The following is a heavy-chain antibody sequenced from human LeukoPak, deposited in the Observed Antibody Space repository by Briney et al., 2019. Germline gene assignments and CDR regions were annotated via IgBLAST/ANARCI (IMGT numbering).Heavy chain of an antibody. CDR2: IYYSGST. V-gene: IGHV4-30-4*02. D-gene: IGHD6-19*01. Sequence: SETLSLTCTVSGGSISSGDYYWSWIRQPPGKGLEWIGYIYYSGSTYYNPSLKSRVTISVDTSKNQFSLKLSSVTAADTAVYYCARDGWSLNYFDYWGQGTLVTVSS. J-gene: IGHJ4*02. CDR3: ARDGWSLNYFDY. CDR1: GGSISSGDYY.